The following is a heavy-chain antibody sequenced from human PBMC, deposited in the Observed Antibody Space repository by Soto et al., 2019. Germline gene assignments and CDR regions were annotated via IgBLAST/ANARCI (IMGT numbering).Heavy chain of an antibody. J-gene: IGHJ5*02. Sequence: GGSLRLSCAASGFTFSSYAMSWVRQAPGKGLEWVSAISGSGGSTYYADSVKGRFTISRDNSKNTLYLQMNSLRAEDTAVYYCAKGGSGSYYTSNWFDPWGQGTLVTVSS. V-gene: IGHV3-23*01. CDR3: AKGGSGSYYTSNWFDP. CDR1: GFTFSSYA. CDR2: ISGSGGST. D-gene: IGHD3-10*01.